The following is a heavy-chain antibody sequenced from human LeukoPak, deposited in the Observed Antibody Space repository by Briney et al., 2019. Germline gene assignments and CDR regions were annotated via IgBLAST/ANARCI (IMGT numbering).Heavy chain of an antibody. D-gene: IGHD2-15*01. CDR3: ARGGWSLDI. V-gene: IGHV4-59*01. CDR2: IHYSGST. J-gene: IGHJ3*02. Sequence: SETLSLTCAVSGGSISNYYWSWIRQPPGKGLEWIGYIHYSGSTNYNPSRKSRVTISVDTSKNQFSLKLGSVTAADTAVYYCARGGWSLDIWGQGTMVTVSS. CDR1: GGSISNYY.